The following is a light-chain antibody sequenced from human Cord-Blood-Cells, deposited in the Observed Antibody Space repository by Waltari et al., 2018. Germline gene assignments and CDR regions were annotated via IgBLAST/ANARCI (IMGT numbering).Light chain of an antibody. J-gene: IGKJ2*01. CDR2: KAS. CDR3: QQYNSYSYT. Sequence: DIQMTQSTSTLSASVGDRVTITCRASQSISSWLAWYQQKPGKAPKLLIYKASSLESGVPSRFSGSGSGTEFTLTISSLQPDDFATYYCQQYNSYSYTFGQGTKLENK. V-gene: IGKV1-5*03. CDR1: QSISSW.